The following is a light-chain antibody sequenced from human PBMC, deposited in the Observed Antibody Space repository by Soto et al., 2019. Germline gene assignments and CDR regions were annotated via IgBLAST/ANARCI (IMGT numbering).Light chain of an antibody. CDR3: KQYDNLPPA. CDR1: QSISSW. Sequence: DIQMTQSPSTLSASVGDRVTITCRASQSISSWLAWYQQKPGKAPKLLIYDAYNLETGVQSRFSGSGSGTDFTFTISSLQPEDIATYYCKQYDNLPPAFGQGTRLEIK. CDR2: DAY. V-gene: IGKV1-33*01. J-gene: IGKJ5*01.